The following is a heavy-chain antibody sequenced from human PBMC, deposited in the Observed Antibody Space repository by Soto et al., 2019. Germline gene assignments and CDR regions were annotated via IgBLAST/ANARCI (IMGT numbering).Heavy chain of an antibody. CDR1: GYTFTSYT. CDR3: ARGGGWVGEASFDS. J-gene: IGHJ4*02. Sequence: QVQLEQSGAEVKKPGASVKVSCKTSGYTFTSYTLHWVRQAPGQGLEWMGWINAGNGREKYSQRFRDRVSLSTAKPATTAYMELRSLRSEATAVYFCARGGGWVGEASFDSWGQGTQVTVSS. V-gene: IGHV1-3*01. D-gene: IGHD3-10*01. CDR2: INAGNGRE.